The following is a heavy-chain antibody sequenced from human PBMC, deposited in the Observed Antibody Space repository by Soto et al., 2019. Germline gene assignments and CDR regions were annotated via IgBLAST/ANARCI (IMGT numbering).Heavy chain of an antibody. J-gene: IGHJ4*02. CDR2: IKSKTDGGTT. D-gene: IGHD3-3*01. CDR1: GFTFSNAW. Sequence: GGSLRLSCAASGFTFSNAWMSWVRQAPGKGLEWVGRIKSKTDGGTTDYAAPVKGRFTISRDDSKNTLYLQMNSLKTEDTAVYYCTTAILEWFIPDYWGQGTLVTVSS. V-gene: IGHV3-15*01. CDR3: TTAILEWFIPDY.